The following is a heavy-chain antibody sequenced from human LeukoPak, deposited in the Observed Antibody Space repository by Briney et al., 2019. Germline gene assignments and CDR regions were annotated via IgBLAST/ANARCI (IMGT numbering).Heavy chain of an antibody. J-gene: IGHJ4*02. Sequence: GGSLRLSCAASGFTFSNYWMHWVRHAPGRGLVWVSRINSDGSNSTYADSVTGRFTISRDNAKKTLYLQMNSLRAEDTAVYYCARGYSGTYRVDYWGQGTLVTVSS. CDR1: GFTFSNYW. V-gene: IGHV3-74*01. D-gene: IGHD1-26*01. CDR3: ARGYSGTYRVDY. CDR2: INSDGSNS.